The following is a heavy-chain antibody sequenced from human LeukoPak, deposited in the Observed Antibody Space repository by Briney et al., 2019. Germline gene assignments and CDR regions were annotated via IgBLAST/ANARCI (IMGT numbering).Heavy chain of an antibody. CDR1: GYIFPDCY. Sequence: ASVKVSCKGSGYIFPDCYIYWVRQAPGQGLEWMGRINPNSGGTNYAQKFQGRVTVTGDTSISTVYMELSRLRSDDTAVYYCARDGGYCSSGTVCYSRAEYYYYGMDVWGQGTTVTVSS. D-gene: IGHD2-2*01. CDR2: INPNSGGT. CDR3: ARDGGYCSSGTVCYSRAEYYYYGMDV. V-gene: IGHV1-2*06. J-gene: IGHJ6*02.